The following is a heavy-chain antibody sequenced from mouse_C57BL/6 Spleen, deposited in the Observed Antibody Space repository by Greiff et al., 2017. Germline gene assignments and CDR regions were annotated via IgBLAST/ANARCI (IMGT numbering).Heavy chain of an antibody. CDR3: TTGGNYVGAY. J-gene: IGHJ3*01. CDR1: GFNIKNYY. CDR2: IDPEDGDT. Sequence: EVQLQQSGAELVRPGASVKLSCTASGFNIKNYYMHWVKQRPEQGLEWIGRIDPEDGDTEYAPKFQGKATMTADTSSQTAYLPLSSLTAEDTAVYYCTTGGNYVGAYWGQGTLVTVSA. V-gene: IGHV14-1*01. D-gene: IGHD2-1*01.